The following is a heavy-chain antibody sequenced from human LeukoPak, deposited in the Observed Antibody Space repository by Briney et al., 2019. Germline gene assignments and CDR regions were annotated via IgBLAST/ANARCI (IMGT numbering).Heavy chain of an antibody. CDR2: TKSKTDGGTT. J-gene: IGHJ4*02. D-gene: IGHD3-22*01. CDR1: GFTFSNAW. Sequence: GGSLRLSCAASGFTFSNAWMSRVRHAPGKGVEWVGRTKSKTDGGTTDYAAPVKGRFTISRDDSKNTLYLQMNSLKTEDTAVYYCTTDPSTYYYDSSGRKLDYWGQGTLVTVSS. V-gene: IGHV3-15*01. CDR3: TTDPSTYYYDSSGRKLDY.